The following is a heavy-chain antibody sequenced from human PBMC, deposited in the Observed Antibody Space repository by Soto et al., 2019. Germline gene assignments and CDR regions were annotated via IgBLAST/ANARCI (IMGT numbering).Heavy chain of an antibody. V-gene: IGHV4-39*01. CDR2: IYYSGST. Sequence: QLQLQESGPGLVKPSETLSLTCTVSGGSISSSSYYWGWIRQPPGKGLEWIGSIYYSGSTYYNPSLKSRVTISVDTSKNQFSLKLSSVTAADTAVYYCARRRQNNYVWSNWFDPWGQGTLVTVSS. CDR1: GGSISSSSYY. J-gene: IGHJ5*02. D-gene: IGHD4-4*01. CDR3: ARRRQNNYVWSNWFDP.